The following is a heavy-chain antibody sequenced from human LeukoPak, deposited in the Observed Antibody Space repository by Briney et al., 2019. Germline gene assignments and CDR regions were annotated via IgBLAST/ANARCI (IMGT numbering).Heavy chain of an antibody. Sequence: PGGSLRLSCAASGFTFSSYSMNWVRQAPGKGLEWIGEINHSGSTNYNPSLKSRVTISVDTSKNQFSLKLSSVTAADTAVYYCARLSRGYSYGPYWGQGTLVTVSS. D-gene: IGHD5-18*01. CDR3: ARLSRGYSYGPY. CDR1: GFTFSSYS. J-gene: IGHJ4*02. CDR2: INHSGST. V-gene: IGHV4-34*01.